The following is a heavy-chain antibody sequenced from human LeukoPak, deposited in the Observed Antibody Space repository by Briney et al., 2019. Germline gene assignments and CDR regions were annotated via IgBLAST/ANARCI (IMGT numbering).Heavy chain of an antibody. CDR2: ISYGGSNK. J-gene: IGHJ6*02. D-gene: IGHD3-16*01. V-gene: IGHV3-30-3*01. CDR3: ARGGGLDV. Sequence: PGGSLRLSCAASGFTFSSYAMHWVRQAPGKGLEWVAVISYGGSNKYYADSVKGRFTISRDNAKNSLYLQMSNLRAEDTAVYFCARGGGLDVWGQGATVTVSS. CDR1: GFTFSSYA.